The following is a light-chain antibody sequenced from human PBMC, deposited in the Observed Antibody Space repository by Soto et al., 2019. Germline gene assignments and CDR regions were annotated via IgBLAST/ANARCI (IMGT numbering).Light chain of an antibody. CDR3: SSYTSSSTLVV. V-gene: IGLV2-14*01. J-gene: IGLJ2*01. Sequence: QSALTQPASVSGSPGQSITISCTGTSSDVGGYNYVSWYQQHPGKAPKFMIYEVSNRPSGVSNRFSGSKSGNTASLTISGLQAADEAAYYCSSYTSSSTLVVFGGGTKVTVL. CDR1: SSDVGGYNY. CDR2: EVS.